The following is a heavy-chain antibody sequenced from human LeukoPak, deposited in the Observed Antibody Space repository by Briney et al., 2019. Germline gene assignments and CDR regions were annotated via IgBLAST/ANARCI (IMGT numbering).Heavy chain of an antibody. J-gene: IGHJ4*02. Sequence: SETLSLTCAVYGGSFSGYYWSWIRQPPGKGLEWIGEINHSGSTNYNPSLKSRVTISVDTSKNQFSLKLSSVTAADTAVYYCARDFGDYGDYHFDYWGQGTLVTVSS. CDR1: GGSFSGYY. CDR3: ARDFGDYGDYHFDY. V-gene: IGHV4-34*01. CDR2: INHSGST. D-gene: IGHD4-17*01.